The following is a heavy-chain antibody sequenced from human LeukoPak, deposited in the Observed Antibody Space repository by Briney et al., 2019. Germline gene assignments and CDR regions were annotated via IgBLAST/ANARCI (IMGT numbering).Heavy chain of an antibody. J-gene: IGHJ3*02. CDR2: ISSNGGST. CDR3: AVGRGGYCTNGVCPCAFDI. V-gene: IGHV3-64*01. Sequence: GGSLRLSCAASGFTFSSYAMHWVRQAPGKGLEYVSAISSNGGSTYYANSVKGRFTISRDNSKNTLYLQMGSLRAKDMDVYDCAVGRGGYCTNGVCPCAFDIWGQGTMVTVSS. CDR1: GFTFSSYA. D-gene: IGHD2-8*01.